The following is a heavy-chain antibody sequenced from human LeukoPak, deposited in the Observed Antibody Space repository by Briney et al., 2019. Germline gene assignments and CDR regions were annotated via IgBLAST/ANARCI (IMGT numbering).Heavy chain of an antibody. CDR3: ARDGGGTGTTWWFDP. Sequence: SSETLSLTCTVSGDSISSTYYWTRIRQPPGKGLEWIGYISYSGNTNYNPSLKSRVTISVDTSKNQFSLKLSSVTAADTAVYYCARDGGGTGTTWWFDPWGQGTLVTVSS. CDR2: ISYSGNT. D-gene: IGHD1-1*01. CDR1: GDSISSTYY. V-gene: IGHV4-59*01. J-gene: IGHJ5*02.